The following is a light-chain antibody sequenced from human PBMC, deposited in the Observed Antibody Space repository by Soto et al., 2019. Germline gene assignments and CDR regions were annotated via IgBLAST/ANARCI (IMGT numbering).Light chain of an antibody. CDR3: QQYNNYLT. V-gene: IGKV1-5*01. J-gene: IGKJ3*01. CDR1: QSFSTS. CDR2: DVS. Sequence: DSQMTQSPSTLSASVGDRVTITCRASQSFSTSLAWYQQKPGKAPKLLIYDVSSLKSGVPSRFSGSGFGTDFTLTISSLQSDDFATYYCQQYNNYLTFGPGTKVDIK.